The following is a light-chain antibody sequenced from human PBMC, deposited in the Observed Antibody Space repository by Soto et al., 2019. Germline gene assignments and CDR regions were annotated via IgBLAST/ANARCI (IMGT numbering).Light chain of an antibody. V-gene: IGLV6-57*01. Sequence: NFMLTQPHSVSASPGKTVIISCTRSSGSIARNYVQWYQQRPGSSPTTVIYEDNQRPSGLPDRFSGSIDSSSNSASLTISGLETEDEADYFCQSYDATNQVFGGGTKLTVL. CDR1: SGSIARNY. CDR2: EDN. CDR3: QSYDATNQV. J-gene: IGLJ3*02.